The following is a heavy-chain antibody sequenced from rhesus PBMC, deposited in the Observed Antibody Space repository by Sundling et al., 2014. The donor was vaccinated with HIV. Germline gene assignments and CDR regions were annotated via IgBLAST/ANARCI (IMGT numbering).Heavy chain of an antibody. CDR1: GGSISGGYY. D-gene: IGHD6-31*01. CDR2: IFGGSPST. Sequence: QVQLQESGPGLVKPSETLSLTCAVSGGSISGGYYWSWIRQPPGKGLEWIGYIFGGSPSTNYNPSLKSRVTIATDTSNNQFSLKLTSVTAADTAVYYCATDSSGWHHRFDFWGQGVLVTVSS. CDR3: ATDSSGWHHRFDF. V-gene: IGHV4-106*01. J-gene: IGHJ4*01.